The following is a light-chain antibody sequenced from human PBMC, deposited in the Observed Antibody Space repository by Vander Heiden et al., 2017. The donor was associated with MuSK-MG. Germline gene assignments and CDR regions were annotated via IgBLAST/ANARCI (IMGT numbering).Light chain of an antibody. CDR1: SSNIGGNT. Sequence: QSVLTQPPSASGTPGQGVTISCSGSSSNIGGNTVNWYQQFPGTAPKYLIYSNNQRPSGVPDRFSGSKSGTSASLAISGLQADDEADYFCAAWDDSRNGVVFGGGTKLTVL. CDR2: SNN. J-gene: IGLJ2*01. V-gene: IGLV1-44*01. CDR3: AAWDDSRNGVV.